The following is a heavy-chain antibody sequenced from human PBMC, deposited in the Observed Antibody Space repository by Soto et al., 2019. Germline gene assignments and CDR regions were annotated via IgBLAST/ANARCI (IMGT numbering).Heavy chain of an antibody. Sequence: QVQLVQSGAEVKKPGASVKVSCKASGYTFTSYGISWVRQAPGQGLEWMGWISAYNGNTNYAQKLQGRVTMTTDTXXSTAYMELRSLRSDDTDGYYCARARFLGTKGPFDYWGQGTLVTVSS. CDR2: ISAYNGNT. J-gene: IGHJ4*02. D-gene: IGHD1-1*01. CDR1: GYTFTSYG. V-gene: IGHV1-18*01. CDR3: ARARFLGTKGPFDY.